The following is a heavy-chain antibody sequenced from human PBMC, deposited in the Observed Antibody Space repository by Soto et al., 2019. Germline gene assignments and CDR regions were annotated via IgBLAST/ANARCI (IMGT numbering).Heavy chain of an antibody. CDR1: GYTFTSYG. CDR3: ARDLDLYVSSGYYPFDI. J-gene: IGHJ3*02. Sequence: QVQLVQSGAEVKKPGASVKVSCKASGYTFTSYGISWVRQAPGQGLEWMGWISAYNGNTNYAQKLQGRVTMTTDTSTSTAYMELRSLRSDDTAVYYCARDLDLYVSSGYYPFDIWGQGTMVTVSS. D-gene: IGHD3-22*01. V-gene: IGHV1-18*01. CDR2: ISAYNGNT.